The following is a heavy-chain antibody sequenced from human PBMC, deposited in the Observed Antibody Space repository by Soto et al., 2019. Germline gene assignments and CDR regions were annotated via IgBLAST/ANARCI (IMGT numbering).Heavy chain of an antibody. CDR3: VGPLMSRAMESFDY. V-gene: IGHV4-59*01. D-gene: IGHD5-18*01. CDR2: ISYTVDA. Sequence: SETLSLTCSVSAGSISRYYWGWVRQSPGEGLEWIAHISYTVDASYNPSRKSRVTISLDTSKNQIALSLISVTAADTAVYYCVGPLMSRAMESFDYWGQGTLVTVSS. J-gene: IGHJ4*02. CDR1: AGSISRYY.